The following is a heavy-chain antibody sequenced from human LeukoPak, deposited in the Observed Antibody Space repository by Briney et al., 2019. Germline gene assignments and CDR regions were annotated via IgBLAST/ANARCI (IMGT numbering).Heavy chain of an antibody. J-gene: IGHJ3*02. CDR3: ARGGSGSVSAFDI. V-gene: IGHV1-18*01. CDR2: ISGYNDNT. D-gene: IGHD3-10*01. CDR1: GYTFSSYG. Sequence: ASVKVSCKASGYTFSSYGITWVRQAPGQGLEWMGWISGYNDNTNYAQKLQGRVTMTTDISTSTAYMELRSLRSDDTAVYYCARGGSGSVSAFDIWGQGTMVTVSS.